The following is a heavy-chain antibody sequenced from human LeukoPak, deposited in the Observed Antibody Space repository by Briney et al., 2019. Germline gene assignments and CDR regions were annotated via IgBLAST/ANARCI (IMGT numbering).Heavy chain of an antibody. J-gene: IGHJ6*03. CDR1: GGSISSYY. D-gene: IGHD3-3*01. Sequence: SETLSLTCTVSGGSISSYYWSWIRQPPGKGLEWIGSIYYSGSTYYNPSLKSRVTISVDTSKNQFSLKLSSVTAADTAVYYCARDGGTIFGVVNYYYYYMDVWGKGTTVTVSS. CDR3: ARDGGTIFGVVNYYYYYMDV. CDR2: IYYSGST. V-gene: IGHV4-59*12.